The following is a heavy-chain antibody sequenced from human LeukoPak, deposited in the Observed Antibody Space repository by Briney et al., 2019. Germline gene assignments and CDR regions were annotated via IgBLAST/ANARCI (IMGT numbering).Heavy chain of an antibody. CDR3: TTSSLAYDSSGFDY. CDR1: GFTFSNAW. D-gene: IGHD3-22*01. Sequence: GGSLRLSCAASGFTFSNAWMTWVRQAPGKGLEWVGRIKSKTDGGTTDYAAPVKGRFTISRDDSKNTLYLQMNSLKTEDTAVYYCTTSSLAYDSSGFDYWGQGTLVTVSS. V-gene: IGHV3-15*01. CDR2: IKSKTDGGTT. J-gene: IGHJ4*02.